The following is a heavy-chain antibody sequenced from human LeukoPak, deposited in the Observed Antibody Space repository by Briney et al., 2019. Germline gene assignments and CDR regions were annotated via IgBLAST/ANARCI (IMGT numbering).Heavy chain of an antibody. D-gene: IGHD6-19*01. J-gene: IGHJ4*02. CDR3: ARETGGNGWHTVDY. CDR2: INPNGSST. V-gene: IGHV1-46*01. Sequence: ASVKVSCKASGYTFTSYYIHWMRQAPGQGLEWMGIINPNGSSTRYAQKFQGRVTMTRDTSTSTVYMELSSLRSEDTAVYYCARETGGNGWHTVDYWGQGTLVTVSS. CDR1: GYTFTSYY.